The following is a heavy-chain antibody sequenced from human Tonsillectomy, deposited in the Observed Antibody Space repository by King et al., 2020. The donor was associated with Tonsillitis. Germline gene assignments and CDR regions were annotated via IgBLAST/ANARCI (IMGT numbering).Heavy chain of an antibody. D-gene: IGHD3-22*01. J-gene: IGHJ6*02. CDR2: ISTYNSNI. CDR3: GRSGFASGGYGYYYYYYGMDV. CDR1: GYTFTSYG. V-gene: IGHV1-18*01. Sequence: VQLVESGAEVKMPGASVKVSCKASGYTFTSYGISWVRQAPGQGLEWMGWISTYNSNINYAQKFQGRVTMTTDTSTSTVYMELRSLRSDDTAVYYCGRSGFASGGYGYYYYYYGMDVWGQGATVTVSS.